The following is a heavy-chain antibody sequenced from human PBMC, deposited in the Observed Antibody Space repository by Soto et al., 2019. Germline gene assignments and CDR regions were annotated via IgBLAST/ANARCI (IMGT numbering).Heavy chain of an antibody. CDR2: IGGSGAGT. J-gene: IGHJ4*02. V-gene: IGHV3-23*01. CDR3: AKRHYYGSGVHIDFDY. CDR1: GFTFSSYA. Sequence: EVQLLESGGGLVQPGGYLRLSCAASGFTFSSYAMSWVRQAPGKGLEWVSAIGGSGAGTYYADSVKGRFTISRDNSKNTLDLQINSLRAEDTAVYYCAKRHYYGSGVHIDFDYWGQGSPVTVT. D-gene: IGHD3-10*01.